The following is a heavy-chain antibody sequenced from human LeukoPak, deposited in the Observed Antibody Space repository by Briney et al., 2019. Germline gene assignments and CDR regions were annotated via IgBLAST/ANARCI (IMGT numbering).Heavy chain of an antibody. CDR3: ARAYYDILTGSPHFDY. CDR1: GFTFSSYD. D-gene: IGHD3-9*01. V-gene: IGHV3-13*04. Sequence: GGSLRLSCAASGFTFSSYDMHWVPQATGKGLEWVSAISTAGDTYYPGSVKGRFTISRENAKNSLYLQMNSLRAGDTAVYYCARAYYDILTGSPHFDYWGQGTLVTVSS. CDR2: ISTAGDT. J-gene: IGHJ4*02.